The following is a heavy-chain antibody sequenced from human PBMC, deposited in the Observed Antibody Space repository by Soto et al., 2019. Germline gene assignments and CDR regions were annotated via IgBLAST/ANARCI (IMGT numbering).Heavy chain of an antibody. J-gene: IGHJ4*02. V-gene: IGHV1-18*01. Sequence: ASVKVSCKASGYKFSSYGITWVRQAPGQGPEWLGWISTYDGKTIYAQNLQDGVTMTMDAATSAAYLELRSLRSDDTALYYCARVNEGVYYDSRGYFDYWGQGTLVTVSS. D-gene: IGHD3-22*01. CDR1: GYKFSSYG. CDR2: ISTYDGKT. CDR3: ARVNEGVYYDSRGYFDY.